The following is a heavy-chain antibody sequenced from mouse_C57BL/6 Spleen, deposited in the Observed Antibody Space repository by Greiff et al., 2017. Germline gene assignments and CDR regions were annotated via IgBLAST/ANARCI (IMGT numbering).Heavy chain of an antibody. Sequence: EVQLQQSVAELVRPGASVKLSCTASGFNIKNTYMHWVKQRPEQGLEWIGRIDPANGNTKYAPKFQGKATITADTSSNTAYLQVSSLTSEDTAIYYCAGDYGSSPGWFAYWGQGTLVTVSA. CDR2: IDPANGNT. CDR3: AGDYGSSPGWFAY. V-gene: IGHV14-3*01. D-gene: IGHD1-1*01. J-gene: IGHJ3*01. CDR1: GFNIKNTY.